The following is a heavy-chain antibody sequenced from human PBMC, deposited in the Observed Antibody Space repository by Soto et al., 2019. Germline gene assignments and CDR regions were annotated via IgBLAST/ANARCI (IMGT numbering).Heavy chain of an antibody. CDR2: IYYSGSA. CDR1: GGSSSSGGYY. Sequence: PSETLSRTCTVSGGSSSSGGYYWSWIRQHPGRGLEWIGYIYYSGSAYYNPSLKSRVTISVDTSKNQFSLKLSSVTAADTAVYYCASLCSSTSCYGYYGMGVWGQGSTFTVAS. CDR3: ASLCSSTSCYGYYGMGV. D-gene: IGHD2-2*01. J-gene: IGHJ6*02. V-gene: IGHV4-31*03.